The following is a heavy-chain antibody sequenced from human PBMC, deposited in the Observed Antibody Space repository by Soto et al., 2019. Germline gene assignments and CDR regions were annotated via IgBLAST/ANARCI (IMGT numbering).Heavy chain of an antibody. CDR1: GYTFISYG. CDR2: SSTYNGNT. J-gene: IGHJ4*02. Sequence: QVQLVQSGAEVKKPGASVKVSCKASGYTFISYGIGWVRQAPGQGLEWMGWSSTYNGNTKYAQKFQGRVTMTTDTSTSAADMDLRSLRSDDTGVYYCVREWREREGSDFYYWGQGTLVAVSS. V-gene: IGHV1-18*01. D-gene: IGHD1-1*01. CDR3: VREWREREGSDFYY.